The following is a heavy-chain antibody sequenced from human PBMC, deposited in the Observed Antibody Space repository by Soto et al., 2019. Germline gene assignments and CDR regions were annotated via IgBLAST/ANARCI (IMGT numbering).Heavy chain of an antibody. CDR2: INHSGST. CDR1: GGSFSGYS. V-gene: IGHV4-34*01. D-gene: IGHD2-15*01. CDR3: ARGGRSPEVGPVLISGRIYYGMDL. Sequence: ETLSLTCAVYGGSFSGYSWSWIRQPPGKGLEWIGEINHSGSTNYNPSLKSRVTISVDTSKNQFSLKLSSVTAADTAVYYCARGGRSPEVGPVLISGRIYYGMDLWGQGTPVTVSS. J-gene: IGHJ6*02.